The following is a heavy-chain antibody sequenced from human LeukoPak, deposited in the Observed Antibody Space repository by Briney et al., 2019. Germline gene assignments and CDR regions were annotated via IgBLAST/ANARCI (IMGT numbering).Heavy chain of an antibody. CDR1: GGSISSGSYY. Sequence: TLSLTCVVSGGSISSGSYYWSWIRQPAGKGLEWIGRIYTSGSTNYNPSLKSRVTISVDTSKNQFSLKLSSVTAADTAVYYCARDSGPYGDYGWFDPWGQGTLVTVSS. CDR2: IYTSGST. D-gene: IGHD4-17*01. V-gene: IGHV4-61*02. J-gene: IGHJ5*02. CDR3: ARDSGPYGDYGWFDP.